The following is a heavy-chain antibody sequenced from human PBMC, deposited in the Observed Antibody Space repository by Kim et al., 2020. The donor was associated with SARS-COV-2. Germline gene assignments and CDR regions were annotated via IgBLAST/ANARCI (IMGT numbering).Heavy chain of an antibody. CDR3: ARRIPEDV. V-gene: IGHV3-21*01. D-gene: IGHD2-21*01. CDR2: SSYI. Sequence: SSYIYYADSVKGRFTVSRDNAKNSLYLQMNSLRAEDTAVYYCARRIPEDVWGQGTTVTVSS. J-gene: IGHJ6*02.